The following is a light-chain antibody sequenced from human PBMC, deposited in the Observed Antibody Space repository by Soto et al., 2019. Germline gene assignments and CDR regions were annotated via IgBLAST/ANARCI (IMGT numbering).Light chain of an antibody. CDR3: QHYKSFPLT. V-gene: IGKV1-5*01. CDR1: QSVGPS. CDR2: GAS. J-gene: IGKJ3*01. Sequence: IQMTQSPSTLSASVGDRVTVTCRASQSVGPSLAWYQQKPGKAPNLLIYGASILETGVPSRFNGSGSGTDFTLPIPSLQPDDSATYSCQHYKSFPLTFAPGTKMDIK.